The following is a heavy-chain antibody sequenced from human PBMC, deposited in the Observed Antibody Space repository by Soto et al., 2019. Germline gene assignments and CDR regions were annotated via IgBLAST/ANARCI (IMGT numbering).Heavy chain of an antibody. J-gene: IGHJ3*02. CDR2: INPNSGGT. CDR3: ARDWSDGSGLWAFDI. Sequence: QVQLVQSGAEVKKPGASVKVSCKASGYTFTGYYMHWVRQAPGQGLEWMGWINPNSGGTNYAQKFQGRVTMTRDTSISTAYMELSRLRSDDTAVYYCARDWSDGSGLWAFDIWGQGTMVTVSS. D-gene: IGHD3-10*01. CDR1: GYTFTGYY. V-gene: IGHV1-2*02.